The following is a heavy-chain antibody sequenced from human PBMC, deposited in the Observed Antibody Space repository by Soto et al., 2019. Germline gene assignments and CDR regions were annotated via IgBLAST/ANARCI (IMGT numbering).Heavy chain of an antibody. CDR1: GFTFSGSA. J-gene: IGHJ3*02. V-gene: IGHV3-73*01. Sequence: GGSLRLSCAASGFTFSGSAMHWVRQASGKGLEWVGRIRSKANSYATAYAASVKGRFTISRDDSKNTAYLQMNSLKTEDTAVYYCTRQTSSGWYRNAFDIWGQGTMVTVSS. CDR2: IRSKANSYAT. CDR3: TRQTSSGWYRNAFDI. D-gene: IGHD6-19*01.